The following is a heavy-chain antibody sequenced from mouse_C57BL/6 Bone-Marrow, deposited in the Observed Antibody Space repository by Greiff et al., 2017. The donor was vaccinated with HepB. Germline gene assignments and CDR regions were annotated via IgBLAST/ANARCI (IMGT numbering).Heavy chain of an antibody. Sequence: VQLKESGAELVRPGASVKLSCTASGFNIKDDYMHWVKQRPEQGLEWIGWIDPENGDTEYASKFQGKATITADTSSNTAYLQLSSLTSEDTAVYYCTTYVGFPAWFAYWGQGTLVTVSA. CDR1: GFNIKDDY. J-gene: IGHJ3*01. CDR2: IDPENGDT. D-gene: IGHD2-10*02. V-gene: IGHV14-4*01. CDR3: TTYVGFPAWFAY.